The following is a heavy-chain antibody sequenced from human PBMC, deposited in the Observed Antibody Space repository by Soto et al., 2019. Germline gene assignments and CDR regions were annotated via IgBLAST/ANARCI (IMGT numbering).Heavy chain of an antibody. J-gene: IGHJ4*02. D-gene: IGHD3-10*01. CDR2: ISGSGGRT. CDR3: AKSGYDGSGTYDFDY. CDR1: GFTFGSYA. V-gene: IGHV3-23*01. Sequence: EVQLLESGGGLVQPGGSLRLSCAASGFTFGSYAMTWVRQAPGKGLEWVSAISGSGGRTYYADSVKGRFDISRDNSKNTLYVKLNSLRAEDTAVYYCAKSGYDGSGTYDFDYWGQGTLVTVSS.